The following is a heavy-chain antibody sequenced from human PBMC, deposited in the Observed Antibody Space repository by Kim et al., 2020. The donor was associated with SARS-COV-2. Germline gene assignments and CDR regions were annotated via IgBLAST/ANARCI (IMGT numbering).Heavy chain of an antibody. Sequence: GGSLRLSCAASGFTFSSYGMHWVRQAPGKGLEWVAVIWYDGSNKYYADSVKGRFTISRDNSKNTLYLQMNSLRAEDTAVYYCARSSLGDYGTFYYYYGMDVWGQGTTVTVSS. CDR1: GFTFSSYG. CDR2: IWYDGSNK. J-gene: IGHJ6*02. CDR3: ARSSLGDYGTFYYYYGMDV. V-gene: IGHV3-33*01. D-gene: IGHD4-17*01.